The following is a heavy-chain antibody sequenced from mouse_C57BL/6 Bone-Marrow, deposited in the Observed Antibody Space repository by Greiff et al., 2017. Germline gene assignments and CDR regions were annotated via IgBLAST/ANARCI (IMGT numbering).Heavy chain of an antibody. CDR1: GYTFTSYW. D-gene: IGHD2-4*01. CDR3: ARGDDYDFDY. Sequence: QVQLQQPGAELVRPGTSVKLSCKASGYTFTSYWMHWVKQRPGQGLEWIGVIDPSDSYTNYNQKFKGKATLTVDTSSSTDYMQLSSLTSEDSAVYYCARGDDYDFDYWGQGTTLTVSS. V-gene: IGHV1-59*01. CDR2: IDPSDSYT. J-gene: IGHJ2*01.